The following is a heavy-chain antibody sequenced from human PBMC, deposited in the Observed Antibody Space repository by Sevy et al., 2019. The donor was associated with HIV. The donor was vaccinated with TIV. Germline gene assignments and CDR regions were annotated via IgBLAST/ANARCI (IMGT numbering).Heavy chain of an antibody. V-gene: IGHV3-11*01. D-gene: IGHD4-17*01. CDR2: ISGSDNTI. CDR1: GFTSSDYY. J-gene: IGHJ6*02. CDR3: ARDHVKDGDLGDYYYYAMDV. Sequence: GGSLRLSCAASGFTSSDYYMSWIRQAPGKGLEWLSYISGSDNTIYYADSVKGRFTISRDNAKNSLYLQMNSLRAEDTAVYYCARDHVKDGDLGDYYYYAMDVWGQGTSVTVSS.